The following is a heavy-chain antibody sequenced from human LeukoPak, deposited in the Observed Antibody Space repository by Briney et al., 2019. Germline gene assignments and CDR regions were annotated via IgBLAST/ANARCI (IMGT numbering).Heavy chain of an antibody. Sequence: GGSLRLSCVASGFTFSNYWMTWVRQAPGKGLEWVANIKPDGSEKHFVDSVRGRFTISRDNAKDSLYLQMNSLRAEDTAVYYCVRGSSGTVVRGVAWAWFDPWGQGTLVTVSS. J-gene: IGHJ5*02. V-gene: IGHV3-7*05. CDR3: VRGSSGTVVRGVAWAWFDP. CDR1: GFTFSNYW. CDR2: IKPDGSEK. D-gene: IGHD3-10*01.